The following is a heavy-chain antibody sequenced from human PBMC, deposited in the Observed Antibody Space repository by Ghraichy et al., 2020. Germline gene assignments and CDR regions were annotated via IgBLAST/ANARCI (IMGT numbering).Heavy chain of an antibody. CDR3: ARRADIVVVPAAMYYYYYGMDV. V-gene: IGHV4-39*01. Sequence: SETLSLTCTVSGGSISSSSYYWGWIRQPPGKGLEWIGSIYYSGSTYYNPSLKSRVTISVDTSKNQFSLKLSSVTAADTAVYYCARRADIVVVPAAMYYYYYGMDVWGQGTTVTVSS. D-gene: IGHD2-2*01. CDR1: GGSISSSSYY. J-gene: IGHJ6*02. CDR2: IYYSGST.